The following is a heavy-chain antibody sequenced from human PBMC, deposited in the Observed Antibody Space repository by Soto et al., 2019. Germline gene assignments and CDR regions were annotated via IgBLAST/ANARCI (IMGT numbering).Heavy chain of an antibody. Sequence: QAQLVQSGAEVKKPGSSVKVSCKASGGTFSSYTISWVRQAPGQGLEWMGRIIPILGIANYAQKFQGRVTITADKSTSTAYMELSSLRSEDTAVYYCAREGGITMVRGVIFFWGQGTLVTVSS. D-gene: IGHD3-10*01. J-gene: IGHJ4*02. CDR2: IIPILGIA. V-gene: IGHV1-69*08. CDR1: GGTFSSYT. CDR3: AREGGITMVRGVIFF.